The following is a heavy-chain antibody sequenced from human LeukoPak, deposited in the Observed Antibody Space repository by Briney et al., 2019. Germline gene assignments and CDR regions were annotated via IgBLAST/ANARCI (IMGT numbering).Heavy chain of an antibody. J-gene: IGHJ3*02. CDR3: ARALPNYYDSLGAFDI. V-gene: IGHV4-31*03. CDR2: IYYSGST. D-gene: IGHD3-22*01. Sequence: PSQTLSLTCTVSGGSISSGGYYWSWIRQHPGKGLEWIGYIYYSGSTYYNPSLKSRVTISVDTSKNQFSLKLSSVTAADTAVYYCARALPNYYDSLGAFDIWGQGTMVTVSS. CDR1: GGSISSGGYY.